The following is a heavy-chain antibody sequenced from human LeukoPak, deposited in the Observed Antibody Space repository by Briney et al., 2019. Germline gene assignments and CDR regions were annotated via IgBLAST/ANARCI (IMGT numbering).Heavy chain of an antibody. Sequence: TGGSLRLSCAASGFTFSSYWMHWVRQAPGKGLVWVSRIQTDGSGTTYADSVKGRFTISRDNAKNTLYLQMNSLRAEDTAVYFCASDRGYGMDVWGQGTTVTVSS. D-gene: IGHD3-10*01. CDR3: ASDRGYGMDV. V-gene: IGHV3-74*01. CDR1: GFTFSSYW. CDR2: IQTDGSGT. J-gene: IGHJ6*02.